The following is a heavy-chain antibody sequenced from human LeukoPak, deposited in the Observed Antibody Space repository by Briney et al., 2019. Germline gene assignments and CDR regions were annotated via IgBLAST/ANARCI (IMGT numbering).Heavy chain of an antibody. CDR1: GGSISSGGYY. CDR3: ARGGGTATRYNWFDP. J-gene: IGHJ5*02. D-gene: IGHD2-15*01. CDR2: IYYSGST. Sequence: PSQTLSLTCTVSGGSISSGGYYWSWIRQHPGKGLEWIGYIYYSGSTYYNPPLKSRVTISVDTSKNQFSLKLSSVTAADTAVYYCARGGGTATRYNWFDPWGQGTLVTVSS. V-gene: IGHV4-31*03.